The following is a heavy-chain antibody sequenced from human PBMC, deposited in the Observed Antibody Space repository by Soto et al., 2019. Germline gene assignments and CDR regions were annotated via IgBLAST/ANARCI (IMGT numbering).Heavy chain of an antibody. CDR1: GFTVSSNY. Sequence: GGSLRLSCAASGFTVSSNYMSWVRQAPGKGLEWVSVIYSGGSTYYADSVKGRFTISRHNSKNTLYLQMNSLRAEDTAVYYCARDKGIAARPGYYYYYMDVWGKGTTVTVSS. CDR2: IYSGGST. CDR3: ARDKGIAARPGYYYYYMDV. V-gene: IGHV3-53*04. J-gene: IGHJ6*03. D-gene: IGHD6-6*01.